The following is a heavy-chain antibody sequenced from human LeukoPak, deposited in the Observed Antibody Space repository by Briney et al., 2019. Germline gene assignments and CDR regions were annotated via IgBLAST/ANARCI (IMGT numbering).Heavy chain of an antibody. CDR2: IRYDGSNK. V-gene: IGHV3-30*02. Sequence: GGSLRLSCAASGFTFSNYGMHWVRQAPGKGLEWVAFIRYDGSNKYYADSVKGRFTISRDNSKDTLYLQMNSLRAEDTAVYYCAKDRGVGIVRYLDYWGQGTLVAVSS. CDR1: GFTFSNYG. CDR3: AKDRGVGIVRYLDY. J-gene: IGHJ4*02. D-gene: IGHD2-2*03.